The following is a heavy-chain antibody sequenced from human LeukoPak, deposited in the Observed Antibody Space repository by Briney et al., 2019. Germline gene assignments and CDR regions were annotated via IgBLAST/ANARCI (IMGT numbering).Heavy chain of an antibody. J-gene: IGHJ4*02. CDR3: VGSVTSLSDRHN. CDR2: ISSNEGST. V-gene: IGHV3-64*04. Sequence: GGSLRLSCLASEYTFSSYIVHWVRQAPGKGLEYVSAISSNEGSTYYAESVKGRFTISRDNSKNTLYLQMNSLRPDDTAVYYCVGSVTSLSDRHNWGQGTLVSVSS. D-gene: IGHD3-10*01. CDR1: EYTFSSYI.